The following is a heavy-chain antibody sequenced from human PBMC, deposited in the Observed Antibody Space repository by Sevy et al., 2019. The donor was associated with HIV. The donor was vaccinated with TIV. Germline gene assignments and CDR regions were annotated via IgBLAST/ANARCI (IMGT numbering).Heavy chain of an antibody. V-gene: IGHV3-21*01. CDR1: GFTFSSYS. CDR2: ISSSSSYI. Sequence: GGSLRLSCAASGFTFSSYSMNWVRQAPGKGLEWVSSISSSSSYIYYADSVKGRFTISRDNAKNSLYLQMNSLRAEDTAVYYCARDSEYSSSWHDAFDIWGQGTMVTVSS. CDR3: ARDSEYSSSWHDAFDI. D-gene: IGHD6-13*01. J-gene: IGHJ3*02.